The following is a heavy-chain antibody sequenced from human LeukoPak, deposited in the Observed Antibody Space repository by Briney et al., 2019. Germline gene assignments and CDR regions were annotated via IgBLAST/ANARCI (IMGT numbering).Heavy chain of an antibody. CDR2: IYSGGST. Sequence: GGSLRLSCAASGFTVSSNYMSWVRQAPGKGLELVSVIYSGGSTYYADSVKGRFTISRDNSKNTLYLQMNSLKTEDTAIYFCTRLRSISGYSPWGQGTLVTVSS. V-gene: IGHV3-66*01. J-gene: IGHJ5*02. CDR3: TRLRSISGYSP. CDR1: GFTVSSNY. D-gene: IGHD3-22*01.